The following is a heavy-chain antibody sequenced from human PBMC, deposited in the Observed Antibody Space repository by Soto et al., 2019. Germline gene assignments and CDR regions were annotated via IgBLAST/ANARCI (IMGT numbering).Heavy chain of an antibody. J-gene: IGHJ4*02. CDR3: ARRGGPADF. V-gene: IGHV4-39*01. CDR1: GGSISSSTYY. CDR2: IYFGGST. D-gene: IGHD2-15*01. Sequence: QLQLQESGPGLVKPSETLSLTCTVSGGSISSSTYYWGWIRHPPGKGLEWIGSIYFGGSTYYNPSLKSRVTISVDTSKSQFSLKLSSVTAADTAVYYCARRGGPADFWGQGTLVTVSS.